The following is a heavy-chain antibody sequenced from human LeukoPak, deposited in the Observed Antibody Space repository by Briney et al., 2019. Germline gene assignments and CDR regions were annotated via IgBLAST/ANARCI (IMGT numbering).Heavy chain of an antibody. Sequence: GASVKVSCKVSGYTLTELSMHWVRQAPGKGLEWMGGFDPEDGETIYAQKFQGRVTMTEDTSTDTAYMELSSLRSEDTAVYYCATLQTHDYGGHRFDYWGQGTLVTVSS. D-gene: IGHD4-23*01. V-gene: IGHV1-24*01. J-gene: IGHJ4*02. CDR3: ATLQTHDYGGHRFDY. CDR1: GYTLTELS. CDR2: FDPEDGET.